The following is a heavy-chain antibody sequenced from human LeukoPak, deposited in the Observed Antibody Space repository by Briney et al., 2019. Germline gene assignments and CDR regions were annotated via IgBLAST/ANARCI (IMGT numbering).Heavy chain of an antibody. CDR2: ISGSGGST. J-gene: IGHJ5*02. CDR3: AKATVLMAYAQSWFDP. D-gene: IGHD2-8*01. CDR1: GFTFSDYY. Sequence: GGSLRLSCAASGFTFSDYYMSWVRQAPGKGLEWVSAISGSGGSTYYADSVKGRFTISRDNSKNTLYLQMNSLRAEDTAVYYCAKATVLMAYAQSWFDPWGQGTLVTVSS. V-gene: IGHV3-23*01.